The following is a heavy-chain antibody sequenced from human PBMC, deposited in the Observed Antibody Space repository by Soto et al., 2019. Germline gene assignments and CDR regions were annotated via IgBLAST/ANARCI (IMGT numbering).Heavy chain of an antibody. CDR3: AKEGGSGSYYRGSRDFDY. D-gene: IGHD3-10*01. J-gene: IGHJ4*02. Sequence: GGSLRLFCAASGFTFSSYAMSWVRQAPGKGLEWVSAISGSGGSTYYADSVKGRFTISRDNSKNTLYLQMNSLRAEDTAVYYCAKEGGSGSYYRGSRDFDYWGQGTLVTVSS. CDR1: GFTFSSYA. CDR2: ISGSGGST. V-gene: IGHV3-23*01.